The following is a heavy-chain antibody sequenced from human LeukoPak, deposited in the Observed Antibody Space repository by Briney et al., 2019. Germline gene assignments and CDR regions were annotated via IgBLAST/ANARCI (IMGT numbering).Heavy chain of an antibody. CDR3: ARDKGAPALYYDFWSGYYGYYGMDV. V-gene: IGHV1-3*01. J-gene: IGHJ6*02. Sequence: ASVKVSCKASGYTFTSYAIHWVRQAPGQRLEWMGWINAGNDETRYSQKLQGRVTMTTDTSTSTAYMELRSLRSDDTAVYYCARDKGAPALYYDFWSGYYGYYGMDVWGQGTTVTVSS. D-gene: IGHD3-3*01. CDR2: INAGNDET. CDR1: GYTFTSYA.